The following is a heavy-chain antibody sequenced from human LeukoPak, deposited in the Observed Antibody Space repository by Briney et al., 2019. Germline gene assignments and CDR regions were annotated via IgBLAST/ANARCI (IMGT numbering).Heavy chain of an antibody. CDR3: ARDAVINYYDSSGLGLFDY. J-gene: IGHJ4*02. CDR2: IYHSGST. D-gene: IGHD3-22*01. CDR1: GGSISSGGYY. Sequence: SETLSLTCTVSGGSISSGGYYWSWIRQPPGKGLEWIGYIYHSGSTYYNPSLKSRVTISVDRSKNQFSLKLSSVTAADTAVYYCARDAVINYYDSSGLGLFDYWGQGTLVTVSS. V-gene: IGHV4-30-2*01.